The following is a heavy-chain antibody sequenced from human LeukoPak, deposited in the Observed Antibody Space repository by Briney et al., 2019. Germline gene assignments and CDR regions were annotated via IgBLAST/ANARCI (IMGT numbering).Heavy chain of an antibody. J-gene: IGHJ4*02. V-gene: IGHV3-7*01. Sequence: PGGSLRLSCAPSGFTFSTYWMGWVRQAPGKGLEWLANINQGGSEKYYVDSVKGRFTISRDNAKISLFLQMNSLRAEDTAVYYCARDVGDLWGQGTLVTVSS. D-gene: IGHD2-21*02. CDR1: GFTFSTYW. CDR2: INQGGSEK. CDR3: ARDVGDL.